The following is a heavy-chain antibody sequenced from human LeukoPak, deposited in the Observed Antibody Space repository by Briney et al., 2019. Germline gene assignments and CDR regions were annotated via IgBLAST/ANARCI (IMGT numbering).Heavy chain of an antibody. V-gene: IGHV4-59*02. CDR2: IYNSEST. Sequence: GSLRLSCAASGFTVSSNYMSWVRQPPGKGLEWIGYIYNSESTNYNPSLKSRVTISVHTSKNQFSLKLSSVTAADTAVYYCARGLYYGDYGSEYFQHWGQGTLVTVSS. CDR1: GFTVSSNY. CDR3: ARGLYYGDYGSEYFQH. J-gene: IGHJ1*01. D-gene: IGHD4-17*01.